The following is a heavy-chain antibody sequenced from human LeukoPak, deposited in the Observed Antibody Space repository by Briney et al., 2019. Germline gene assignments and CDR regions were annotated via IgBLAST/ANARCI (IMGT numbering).Heavy chain of an antibody. J-gene: IGHJ4*02. CDR2: IWYDGSNK. CDR1: GFTFSSYG. Sequence: GGSLRLSCAASGFTFSSYGMHWVRQAPGKGLEWVAVIWYDGSNKCYADSVKGRFTISRDNSKNTLYLQMNSLRAEDTAVYYCAKPDGSSGQGPFDYWGQGTLVTVSS. D-gene: IGHD3-22*01. V-gene: IGHV3-33*06. CDR3: AKPDGSSGQGPFDY.